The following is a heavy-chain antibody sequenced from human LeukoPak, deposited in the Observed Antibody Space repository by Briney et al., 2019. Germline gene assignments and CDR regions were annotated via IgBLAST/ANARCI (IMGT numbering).Heavy chain of an antibody. Sequence: GASVKVSCKASGYTFTGNYMHWVRQAPGQGLEWMGWINPNSGGTNYAQKFQGRVTMTRDTSISTAYMEVSRLRSDDTAVYYCARGEYNSGYPWVIWGQGTMVIVSS. V-gene: IGHV1-2*02. D-gene: IGHD3-22*01. J-gene: IGHJ3*02. CDR3: ARGEYNSGYPWVI. CDR1: GYTFTGNY. CDR2: INPNSGGT.